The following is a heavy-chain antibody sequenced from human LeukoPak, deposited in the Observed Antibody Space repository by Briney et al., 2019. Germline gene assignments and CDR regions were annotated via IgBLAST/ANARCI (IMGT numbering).Heavy chain of an antibody. Sequence: ASVKVSCKASGYTFTSYYIHWVRQAPGQGLEWMGIINPSGGSTSYAQKFQGRVTMTRDTSTSTVYMELSSLRSEDTAVYYCAEAIRGNSRENYFYSVDVWGQGTTVTVSS. CDR2: INPSGGST. CDR3: AEAIRGNSRENYFYSVDV. D-gene: IGHD4-23*01. V-gene: IGHV1-46*01. CDR1: GYTFTSYY. J-gene: IGHJ6*02.